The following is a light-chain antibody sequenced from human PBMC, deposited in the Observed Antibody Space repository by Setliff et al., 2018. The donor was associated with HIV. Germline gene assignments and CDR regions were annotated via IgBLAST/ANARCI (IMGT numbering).Light chain of an antibody. CDR3: ATWDDSRNGNV. CDR2: RNN. Sequence: QSALTQPPSASGTPGQRVTISCSGSSSNIGSNIVNWYQHLPGTAPKLLIDRNNQRPSGVPDRFSGSKSGTSASLAISGLQSEDEADYYCATWDDSRNGNVFGSGTKV. J-gene: IGLJ1*01. V-gene: IGLV1-44*01. CDR1: SSNIGSNI.